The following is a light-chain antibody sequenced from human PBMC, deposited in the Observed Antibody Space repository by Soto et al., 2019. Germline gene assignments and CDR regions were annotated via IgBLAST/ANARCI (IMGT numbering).Light chain of an antibody. CDR2: GAS. Sequence: IGSSQSASTVSLSPGERATLSCRASQIVNSNLAWYQQKPGQAPRLLIYGASTRATDIPARFSGSGSGTGSTLTISSLQSEDFALYYCQQYNNWPRTFGQGTKVDIK. V-gene: IGKV3-15*01. CDR3: QQYNNWPRT. CDR1: QIVNSN. J-gene: IGKJ1*01.